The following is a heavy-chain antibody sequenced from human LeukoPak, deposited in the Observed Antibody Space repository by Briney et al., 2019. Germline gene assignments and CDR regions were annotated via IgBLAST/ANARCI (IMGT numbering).Heavy chain of an antibody. CDR3: ASTRGSSWYTDRYFDL. CDR2: IKQDGSEK. D-gene: IGHD6-13*01. CDR1: GFTFSSYW. J-gene: IGHJ2*01. V-gene: IGHV3-7*01. Sequence: GGSLRLSCAASGFTFSSYWMSWVRQAPGKGLEWVANIKQDGSEKYYVDSVKGRFTISRDNAKNSLYLQMNSLRAEDTAVYYCASTRGSSWYTDRYFDLWGRGTLVAVS.